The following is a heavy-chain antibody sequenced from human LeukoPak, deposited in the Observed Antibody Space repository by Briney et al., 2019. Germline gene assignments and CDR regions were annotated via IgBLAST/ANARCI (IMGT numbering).Heavy chain of an antibody. D-gene: IGHD3-22*01. CDR3: ATGRGSSVYYYHYYYYMDV. CDR2: ISGSGVTT. V-gene: IGHV3-23*01. J-gene: IGHJ6*03. Sequence: GGSLRLSCAASRFTFTSYAMSWVRQAPGKGLEWVSAISGSGVTTYYTGSVRGRFTISRDNSTNTLYLQMNTLRAEDTAVYYCATGRGSSVYYYHYYYYMDVWGKGTTVTVSS. CDR1: RFTFTSYA.